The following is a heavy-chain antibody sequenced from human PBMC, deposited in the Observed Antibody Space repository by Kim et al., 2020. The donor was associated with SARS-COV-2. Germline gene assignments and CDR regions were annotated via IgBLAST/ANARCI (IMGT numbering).Heavy chain of an antibody. D-gene: IGHD1-26*01. CDR2: INPNSGGT. CDR3: ARDQGLVGATTRRVYYGMDV. CDR1: GYTFTGYY. Sequence: ASVKVSCKASGYTFTGYYMHWVRQAPGQGLEWMGWINPNSGGTNYAQKFQGRVTMTRDTSISTAYMELSRLRSDDTAVYYCARDQGLVGATTRRVYYGMDVWGQGTTVTVSS. V-gene: IGHV1-2*02. J-gene: IGHJ6*02.